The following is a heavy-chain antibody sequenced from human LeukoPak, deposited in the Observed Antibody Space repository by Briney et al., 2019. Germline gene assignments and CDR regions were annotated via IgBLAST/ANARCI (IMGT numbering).Heavy chain of an antibody. D-gene: IGHD2-8*02. Sequence: ASVKVSCKASGYTFTNYGFTWVRQAPGQGLEWMGWISAYNGNTDYAQHLHGRVTMTTDTSTSTAYMELRSLRSDDTAVYYCARLYGTGAADYWGQGTLVTVSS. CDR3: ARLYGTGAADY. J-gene: IGHJ4*02. V-gene: IGHV1-18*01. CDR1: GYTFTNYG. CDR2: ISAYNGNT.